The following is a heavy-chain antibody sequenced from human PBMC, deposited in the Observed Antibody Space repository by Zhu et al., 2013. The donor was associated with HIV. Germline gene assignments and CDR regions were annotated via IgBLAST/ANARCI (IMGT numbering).Heavy chain of an antibody. J-gene: IGHJ6*02. CDR1: GGTFSSYA. CDR3: ARVLTTRVGATVSLREDYYYYYGMDV. CDR2: IIPIFGTA. D-gene: IGHD4-4*01. V-gene: IGHV1-69*01. Sequence: QVQLVQSGAEVKKPGSSVKVSCKASGGTFSSYAISWVRQAPGQGLEWMGGIIPIFGTANYAQKFQGRVTITADESTSTAYMELSSLRSEDTAVYYCARVLTTRVGATVSLREDYYYYYGMDVWGQGTTVTVSS.